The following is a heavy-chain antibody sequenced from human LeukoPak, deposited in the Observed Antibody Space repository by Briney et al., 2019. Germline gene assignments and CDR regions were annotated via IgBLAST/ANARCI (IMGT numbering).Heavy chain of an antibody. CDR1: GFTFSSYA. J-gene: IGHJ3*02. CDR2: ISYDGSNK. D-gene: IGHD4-17*01. CDR3: ARDQGNDEGVGYTVTTWVNAFDI. Sequence: PGGSLRLSCAASGFTFSSYAMHWVRQAPGKGLEWVAVISYDGSNKYYADSVKGRFTISRDNSKNTLYLQMNSLRAEDTAVYYCARDQGNDEGVGYTVTTWVNAFDIWGQGTMVTVSS. V-gene: IGHV3-30-3*01.